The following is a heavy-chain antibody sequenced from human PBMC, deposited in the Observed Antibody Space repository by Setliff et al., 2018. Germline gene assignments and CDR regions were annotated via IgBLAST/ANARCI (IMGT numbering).Heavy chain of an antibody. V-gene: IGHV3-30*02. CDR1: GFTFSSYA. Sequence: GGSLRLSCAASGFTFSSYAMHWVRQAPGKGLEWVAFIRYDGSNKYYADSVKGRFTIPRDNSKNTLYLQMNSLRAEDTAVYYCAKDDYYYDSYFDYWGQGTLVTVSS. D-gene: IGHD3-22*01. CDR3: AKDDYYYDSYFDY. CDR2: IRYDGSNK. J-gene: IGHJ4*02.